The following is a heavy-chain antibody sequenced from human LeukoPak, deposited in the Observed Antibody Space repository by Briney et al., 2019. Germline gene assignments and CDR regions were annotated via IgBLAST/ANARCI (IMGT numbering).Heavy chain of an antibody. CDR2: IYPGDSDT. CDR3: ARIPAAGTALRGYYYYMDV. J-gene: IGHJ6*03. V-gene: IGHV5-51*01. D-gene: IGHD6-13*01. Sequence: GESLKISCKGSGYSFTSYWIGWVRQMPGKGLEWMGIIYPGDSDTRYSPSFQGQVTISADKSISTAYLQWSSLKASDTAMYYCARIPAAGTALRGYYYYMDVWGKGTTVTISS. CDR1: GYSFTSYW.